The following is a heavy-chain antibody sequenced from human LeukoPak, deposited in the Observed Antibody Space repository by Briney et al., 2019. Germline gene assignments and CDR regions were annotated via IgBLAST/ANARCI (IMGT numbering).Heavy chain of an antibody. CDR3: ARGLGGGYNFGY. J-gene: IGHJ6*02. CDR1: GFTVSSNY. V-gene: IGHV3-66*01. CDR2: IYSGGST. D-gene: IGHD5-24*01. Sequence: PGGSLRLSCAASGFTVSSNYMSWVRQPPGKGLEWVSVIYSGGSTYYADSVKGRFIISRDNSKNTLYLQMNSLRADDTAVYYCARGLGGGYNFGYWGQGTTVTVSS.